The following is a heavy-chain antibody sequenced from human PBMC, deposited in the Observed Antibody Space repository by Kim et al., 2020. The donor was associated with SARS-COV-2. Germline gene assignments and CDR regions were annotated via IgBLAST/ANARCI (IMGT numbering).Heavy chain of an antibody. V-gene: IGHV5-51*01. CDR1: GYSFTSYW. J-gene: IGHJ3*02. Sequence: GASLQISCKGSGYSFTSYWIGWVRQMPGKGLEWMGIIYPGDSDTRYSPSFQGQVTISADKSISTAYLQWSSLKASDTAMYYCARLTKTTVVTSVPRDAFDIWGQGTMVTVSS. CDR2: IYPGDSDT. CDR3: ARLTKTTVVTSVPRDAFDI. D-gene: IGHD4-17*01.